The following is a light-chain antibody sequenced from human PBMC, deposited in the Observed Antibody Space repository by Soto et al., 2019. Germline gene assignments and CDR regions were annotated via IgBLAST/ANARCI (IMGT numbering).Light chain of an antibody. CDR3: HQRQSWPRT. CDR2: QTS. Sequence: EIGLTQSPATLSSFPGDRVTLSCMASQYINTRLSWYQHRPGQAPRLLIYQTSIRAAGIPARFSASGSGTDFTLTISDVQPEDFALYYCHQRQSWPRTFGQGTKVDIK. CDR1: QYINTR. V-gene: IGKV3-11*01. J-gene: IGKJ1*01.